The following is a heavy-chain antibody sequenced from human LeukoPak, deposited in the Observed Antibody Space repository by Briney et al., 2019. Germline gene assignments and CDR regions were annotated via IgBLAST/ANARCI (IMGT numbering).Heavy chain of an antibody. D-gene: IGHD4-17*01. CDR3: ARDRLDYGDFSLNY. J-gene: IGHJ4*02. Sequence: GGSLRLSCAASGFTFSSYSMNWVRQAPGKGLEWVSSISSRSSYIYYADSVKGRFTISRDNAKNSLYLQMNSLRAEDTAVYYCARDRLDYGDFSLNYWGQGTLVTVSS. CDR1: GFTFSSYS. CDR2: ISSRSSYI. V-gene: IGHV3-21*01.